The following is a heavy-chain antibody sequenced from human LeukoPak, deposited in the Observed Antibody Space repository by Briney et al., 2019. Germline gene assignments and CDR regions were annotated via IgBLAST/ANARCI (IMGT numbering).Heavy chain of an antibody. Sequence: ASVKVSCKASGGTFSSYAISWVRQAPGQGLEWMGGIIPIFGTANYAQKFQGRVTITADESTSTAYMELSSLRSEDTAVYYCARDLQLSPGRWDIVVVPAAQGAFDIWGQGTMVTVSS. D-gene: IGHD2-2*01. CDR2: IIPIFGTA. CDR1: GGTFSSYA. CDR3: ARDLQLSPGRWDIVVVPAAQGAFDI. V-gene: IGHV1-69*01. J-gene: IGHJ3*02.